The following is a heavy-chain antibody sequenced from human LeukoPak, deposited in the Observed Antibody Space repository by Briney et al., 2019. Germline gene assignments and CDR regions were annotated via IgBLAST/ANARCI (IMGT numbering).Heavy chain of an antibody. CDR2: INPNSGGT. CDR1: GYTFTGYY. J-gene: IGHJ6*02. V-gene: IGHV1-2*02. CDR3: ARVDPDILTLYGMDV. Sequence: ASVKVSCKASGYTFTGYYIHWVRQAPGQGLEWMGWINPNSGGTNYAQKFQGRVTMTRDTSISTAYMELSRLRSDDTAVYYCARVDPDILTLYGMDVWGQGTTVTVSS. D-gene: IGHD3-9*01.